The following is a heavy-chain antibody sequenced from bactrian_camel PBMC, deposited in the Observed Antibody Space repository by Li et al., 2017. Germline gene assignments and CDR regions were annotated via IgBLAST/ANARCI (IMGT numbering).Heavy chain of an antibody. Sequence: HVQLVESGGGLVQPGGSLRLTCAASGFTFSSYYMSWVRQAPGKGLEWVSSIYADGTSAYYVVSVKGRFTISRDNAENTVTLQMNSLKLEDTAMYYCAHNRVGCRGLRASDFTSWGQGTQVTVS. CDR3: AHNRVGCRGLRASDFTS. CDR2: IYADGTSA. V-gene: IGHV3-2*01. D-gene: IGHD1*01. CDR1: GFTFSSYY. J-gene: IGHJ4*01.